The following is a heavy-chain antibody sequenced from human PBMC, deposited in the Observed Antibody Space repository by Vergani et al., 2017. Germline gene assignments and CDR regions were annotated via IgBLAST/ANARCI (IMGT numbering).Heavy chain of an antibody. V-gene: IGHV1-69-2*01. D-gene: IGHD2-15*01. CDR2: VDPEDGET. CDR1: GYTFTDYY. Sequence: EVQLVQSGAEVQKPGATVKISCKVSGYTFTDYYMHWVQQAPGKGLEWMGLVDPEDGETIYAEKFQGRVTITADTSTDTAYMELSSLRSEDTAVYYCATFPPLVGGAYYYYYMDVWGKGTTVTVSS. J-gene: IGHJ6*03. CDR3: ATFPPLVGGAYYYYYMDV.